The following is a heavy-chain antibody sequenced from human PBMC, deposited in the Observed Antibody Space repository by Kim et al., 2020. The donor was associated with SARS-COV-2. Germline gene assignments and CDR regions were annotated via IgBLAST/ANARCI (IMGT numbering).Heavy chain of an antibody. CDR2: INQSGGA. CDR3: ARGPWGNKITGYYWYLDL. CDR1: GGSFSGFY. D-gene: IGHD3-16*01. Sequence: SETLSLTCVVNGGSFSGFYWSWIRQPPGKGLEWIGEINQSGGANYNPSLKSRVTMSIDTSKNHFSLRLSSVTAADTAVYYCARGPWGNKITGYYWYLDLWGRGTLVTVSS. J-gene: IGHJ2*01. V-gene: IGHV4-34*01.